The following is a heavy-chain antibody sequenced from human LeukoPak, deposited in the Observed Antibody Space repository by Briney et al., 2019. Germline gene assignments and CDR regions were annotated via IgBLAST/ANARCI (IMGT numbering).Heavy chain of an antibody. CDR1: GGSISSYY. V-gene: IGHV4-59*12. J-gene: IGHJ4*02. D-gene: IGHD6-19*01. CDR2: IYYSWST. CDR3: ARDRGSGWYGY. Sequence: PSETLSLTCTVSGGSISSYYGSWIRQPPGKGREGIGYIYYSWSTNYNPSLKSRVTISVDTSKNQFSLKLSSVTAADTAVYYCARDRGSGWYGYWGQGTLVTVSS.